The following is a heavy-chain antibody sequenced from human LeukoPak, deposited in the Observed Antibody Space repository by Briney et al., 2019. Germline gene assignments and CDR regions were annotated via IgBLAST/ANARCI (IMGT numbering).Heavy chain of an antibody. V-gene: IGHV3-9*01. CDR3: AKDIGSGWYWSSTLDY. CDR2: ISWNGGSI. CDR1: GFTFSSYA. Sequence: GGSLRLSCAASGFTFSSYAMHWVRQAPGKGLEWVSGISWNGGSIGYADSVKGRFTISRDNAKNSLYLQMNSLRAEDTALYYCAKDIGSGWYWSSTLDYWGQGTLVTVSS. D-gene: IGHD6-19*01. J-gene: IGHJ4*02.